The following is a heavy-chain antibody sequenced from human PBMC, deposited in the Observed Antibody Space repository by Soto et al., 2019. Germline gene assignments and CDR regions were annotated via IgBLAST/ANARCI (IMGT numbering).Heavy chain of an antibody. CDR2: INHSGST. J-gene: IGHJ4*02. CDR1: GGSFSGYY. Sequence: LSLTCAVYGGSFSGYYWSWIRQPPGKGLEWIGEINHSGSTNYNPSLKSRVTISVDTSKNQFSLKLSSVTAADTAVYYCARSSPGHCSGGSCHRRRSDYWGQGTLVTVSS. D-gene: IGHD2-15*01. V-gene: IGHV4-34*01. CDR3: ARSSPGHCSGGSCHRRRSDY.